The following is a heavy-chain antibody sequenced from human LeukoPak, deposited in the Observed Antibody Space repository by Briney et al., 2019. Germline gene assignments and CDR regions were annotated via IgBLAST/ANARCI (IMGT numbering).Heavy chain of an antibody. CDR1: GGSFNNYY. Sequence: SETLSLTCAVYGGSFNNYYWSWIRRPPGTGLEWIGEINHSGSTKYNPSLKSRVTISVDTSKNQFSLKLTSVTAADTAVYYCARGTGFGVVFNYYQYYMDVWGKGTTVTVSS. D-gene: IGHD3-3*01. CDR2: INHSGST. CDR3: ARGTGFGVVFNYYQYYMDV. J-gene: IGHJ6*03. V-gene: IGHV4-34*01.